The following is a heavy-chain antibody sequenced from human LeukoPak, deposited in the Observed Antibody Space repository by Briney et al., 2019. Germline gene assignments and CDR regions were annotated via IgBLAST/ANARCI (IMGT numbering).Heavy chain of an antibody. Sequence: SETLSLTCTVSGDSISSYYWGWIRQPPGKGLEWIGSIYSSGSAYYNPSLKSRVTISVDTSKNQFSLRLSSVTAADTAVYYCQSRYLEWLLEYWGQGTLVTVSS. J-gene: IGHJ4*02. CDR2: IYSSGSA. V-gene: IGHV4-39*01. CDR3: QSRYLEWLLEY. CDR1: GDSISSYY. D-gene: IGHD3-3*01.